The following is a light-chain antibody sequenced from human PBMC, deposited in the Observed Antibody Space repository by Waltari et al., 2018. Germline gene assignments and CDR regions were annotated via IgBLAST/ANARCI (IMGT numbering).Light chain of an antibody. J-gene: IGLJ2*01. CDR2: TDS. CDR1: ALSKQC. Sequence: SYELTQPPSVSVSPGQTARTTCSGDALSKQCGYWYQQKSGRAPVLMIYTDSGRPSGIPERFSGSSSGTTVTLTISAVQPEDEADYYCQSAHSNGSDVVFGGGTKLTVL. CDR3: QSAHSNGSDVV. V-gene: IGLV3-25*03.